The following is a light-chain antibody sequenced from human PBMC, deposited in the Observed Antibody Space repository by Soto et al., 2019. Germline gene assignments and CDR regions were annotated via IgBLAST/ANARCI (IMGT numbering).Light chain of an antibody. CDR2: GAS. J-gene: IGKJ1*01. V-gene: IGKV3-15*01. CDR3: QQYNNWLRT. Sequence: EIVLTQSPGTLSLSPGERGTLSCRASQNLGTLYLAWFQQKPGQAPRLLIYGASTRATGIPARFSGSGSGTEFTLTISSLQSEDFAVYYCQQYNNWLRTFGQGTKVDIK. CDR1: QNLGTLY.